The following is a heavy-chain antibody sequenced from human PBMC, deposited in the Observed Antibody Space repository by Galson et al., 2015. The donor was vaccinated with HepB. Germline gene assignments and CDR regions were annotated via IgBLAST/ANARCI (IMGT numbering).Heavy chain of an antibody. CDR1: EFTFSSYA. CDR2: ISGSGGST. J-gene: IGHJ4*02. D-gene: IGHD5-12*01. Sequence: SLRLSCAASEFTFSSYAMSWVRQAPGKGLEWVSAISGSGGSTYYADSVKGRFTISRDNSKNTLYLQMNSLRAEDTAVYYCAKDLQDIVATITGGTLASLFDYWGQGTLVTVSS. V-gene: IGHV3-23*01. CDR3: AKDLQDIVATITGGTLASLFDY.